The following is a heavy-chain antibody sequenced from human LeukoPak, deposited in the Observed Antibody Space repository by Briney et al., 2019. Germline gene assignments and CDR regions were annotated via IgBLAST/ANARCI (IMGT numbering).Heavy chain of an antibody. Sequence: PSQTLSLTCTVSGGSISSGDYYWSWIRQHPGKGLEWIGYIYYSGSTYYNPSLKSRVTMSLDTSKNQFSLKLSSVTAADTAVYYCARSVQYQLPTMGYWGQGTLVTVSS. CDR2: IYYSGST. J-gene: IGHJ4*02. V-gene: IGHV4-31*03. CDR3: ARSVQYQLPTMGY. D-gene: IGHD2-2*01. CDR1: GGSISSGDYY.